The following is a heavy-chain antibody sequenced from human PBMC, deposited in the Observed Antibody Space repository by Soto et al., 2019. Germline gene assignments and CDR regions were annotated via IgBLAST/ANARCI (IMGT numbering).Heavy chain of an antibody. V-gene: IGHV4-4*07. Sequence: SETLSLTCTVSGGSIIGYYWSCIRQPAGKGLEWIGRIYSDGSTNYNTSLKSRVTMSVDTSKNQFSLKLTSMTAADTAMYYCARMRAAGTFDYWGQGTLVTVSS. CDR2: IYSDGST. J-gene: IGHJ4*02. CDR3: ARMRAAGTFDY. D-gene: IGHD6-13*01. CDR1: GGSIIGYY.